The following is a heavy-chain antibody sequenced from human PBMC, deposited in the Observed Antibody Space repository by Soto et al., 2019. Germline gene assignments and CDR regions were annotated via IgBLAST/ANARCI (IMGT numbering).Heavy chain of an antibody. V-gene: IGHV5-10-1*01. CDR1: GYSFTSYW. J-gene: IGHJ6*02. Sequence: GESLNISCKGSGYSFTSYWISLVRQMPGKGLEWMGRIDPSDSYTNYSPSFQGHVTISADKSISTAYLQWSSLKASDTAMYYCARLGPYGDYGDYYYGMDVWGQGTTVTVSS. D-gene: IGHD4-17*01. CDR3: ARLGPYGDYGDYYYGMDV. CDR2: IDPSDSYT.